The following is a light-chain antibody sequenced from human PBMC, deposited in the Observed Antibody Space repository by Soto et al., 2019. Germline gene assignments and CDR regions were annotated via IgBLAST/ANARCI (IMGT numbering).Light chain of an antibody. CDR1: QSVSSSY. V-gene: IGKV3-20*01. Sequence: EIVLTQSPATLSLSPGERATLSCRASQSVSSSYLAWYQQKPGQAPSLLIYGASSSATGIPDRFSGSGSGTDFTLTISRLQPEDFAVYYCQQYSNWPPYTFGQGTKLEIK. CDR2: GAS. CDR3: QQYSNWPPYT. J-gene: IGKJ2*01.